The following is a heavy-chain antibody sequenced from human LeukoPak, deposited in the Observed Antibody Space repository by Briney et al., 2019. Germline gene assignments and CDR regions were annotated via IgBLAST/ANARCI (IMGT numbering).Heavy chain of an antibody. Sequence: ASVKVSCKASGYTLTDYYMHWVRQAPGQGLEWMGRINPNSGGTNYAQKFQGRVTMTRDTSNSTVYMELSRLRSDDTAVYYCARVGYYESSGYYEYWGQGTLVTVSS. D-gene: IGHD3-22*01. CDR1: GYTLTDYY. V-gene: IGHV1-2*06. CDR2: INPNSGGT. J-gene: IGHJ4*02. CDR3: ARVGYYESSGYYEY.